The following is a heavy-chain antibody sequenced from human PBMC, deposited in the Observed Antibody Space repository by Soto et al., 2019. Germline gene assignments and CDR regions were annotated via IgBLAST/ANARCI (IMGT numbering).Heavy chain of an antibody. CDR2: ISYDGSNK. D-gene: IGHD3-10*01. CDR3: AKENAMVRGVGPYYYYGMDV. J-gene: IGHJ6*02. CDR1: GFTFSSYG. V-gene: IGHV3-30*18. Sequence: PGGSLRLSCAASGFTFSSYGMHWVRQAPGKGLEWVAVISYDGSNKYYADSVKGRFTISRDNSKNTLYLQMYSLRAEDTAVYYCAKENAMVRGVGPYYYYGMDVWGQGTTVTVSS.